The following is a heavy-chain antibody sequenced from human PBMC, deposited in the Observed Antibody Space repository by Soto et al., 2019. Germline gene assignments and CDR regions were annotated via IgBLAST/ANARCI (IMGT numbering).Heavy chain of an antibody. CDR1: GYTFTSYY. CDR2: INPSGGST. D-gene: IGHD6-13*01. CDR3: AKALGKAAGIGNGMDV. V-gene: IGHV1-46*01. J-gene: IGHJ6*02. Sequence: QVQLVQSGAEVKKPGASVKVSCKASGYTFTSYYMHWVRQAPGQGLEWMGIINPSGGSTSYAQKFQGRVTMTRDTSTSTVYMELSSLRSEDTAVYYCAKALGKAAGIGNGMDVWGQGTTVTVSS.